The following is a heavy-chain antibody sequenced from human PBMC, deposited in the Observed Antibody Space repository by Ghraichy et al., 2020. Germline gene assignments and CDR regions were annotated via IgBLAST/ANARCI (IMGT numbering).Heavy chain of an antibody. Sequence: GGSLRLSCAASGFTFDDYAMHWVRQAPGKGLEWVSGISWNSGSIGYADSVKGRFTISRDNAKNSLYLQMNSLRAEDTALYYCATGYSSSWYPHYFDYWGQGTLVTVSS. CDR2: ISWNSGSI. CDR3: ATGYSSSWYPHYFDY. CDR1: GFTFDDYA. D-gene: IGHD6-13*01. V-gene: IGHV3-9*01. J-gene: IGHJ4*02.